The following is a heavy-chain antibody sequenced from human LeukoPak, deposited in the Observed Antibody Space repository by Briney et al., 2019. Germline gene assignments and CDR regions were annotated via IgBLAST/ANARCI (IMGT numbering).Heavy chain of an antibody. Sequence: GGSLRLSCAASGFTFSSYSMNWVRQAPGKGLEWVSSVSSSSSYIYYADSVKGRFTISRDNAENSLYLQMNSLRAEDTAVYYCARGVYIAAAQYAYWGQGTLVTVSS. D-gene: IGHD6-13*01. J-gene: IGHJ4*02. CDR2: VSSSSSYI. V-gene: IGHV3-21*01. CDR1: GFTFSSYS. CDR3: ARGVYIAAAQYAY.